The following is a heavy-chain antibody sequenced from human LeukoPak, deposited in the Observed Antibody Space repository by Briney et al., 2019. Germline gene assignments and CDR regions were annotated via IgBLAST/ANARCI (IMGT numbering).Heavy chain of an antibody. CDR3: ARGPPWGQHPEVAFDI. V-gene: IGHV4-34*01. CDR1: GGSFSGHY. D-gene: IGHD3-16*01. J-gene: IGHJ3*02. Sequence: SETLSLTCAVYGGSFSGHYWNWIRQSPGKGLEWIAEINHSGSTNYNPSLKSRVIISVDTSKNQFSLKLSSVTAADTAVYYCARGPPWGQHPEVAFDIWGQGTMVTVSS. CDR2: INHSGST.